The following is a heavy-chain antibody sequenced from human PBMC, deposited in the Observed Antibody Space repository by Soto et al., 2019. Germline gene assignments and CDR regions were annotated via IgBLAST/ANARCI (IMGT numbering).Heavy chain of an antibody. CDR3: AKDSVGGYSYGPIDY. J-gene: IGHJ4*02. V-gene: IGHV3-23*01. CDR1: GFTFSSYA. Sequence: GGSLRLSCAASGFTFSSYAMSWVRQAPGKGLEWVSAISGSGGSTYYADSVKGRFTISRDNSKNTLYLQMNSLRAEDTAVYYCAKDSVGGYSYGPIDYWGQGTLVTVSS. CDR2: ISGSGGST. D-gene: IGHD5-18*01.